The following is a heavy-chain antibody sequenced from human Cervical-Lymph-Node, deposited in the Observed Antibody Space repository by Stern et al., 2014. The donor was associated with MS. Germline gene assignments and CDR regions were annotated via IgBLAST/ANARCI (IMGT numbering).Heavy chain of an antibody. CDR2: IFPGGSDI. Sequence: EVQLVESGPEVKRPGESLKISCQASGYTFTSYWIGWVRQMPGQGLEWIAIIFPGGSDIRYSPSFQGQVTISADKSSSTASLQWNNLKASDTAIYYCARQRYFDYWGQGTLVTVSS. CDR1: GYTFTSYW. J-gene: IGHJ4*02. V-gene: IGHV5-51*01. CDR3: ARQRYFDY.